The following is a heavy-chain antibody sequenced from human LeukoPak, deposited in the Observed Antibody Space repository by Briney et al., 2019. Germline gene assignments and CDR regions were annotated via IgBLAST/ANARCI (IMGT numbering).Heavy chain of an antibody. J-gene: IGHJ4*02. CDR3: ATTTVTEEDY. Sequence: GASLRLSCAASGFTFSSYAMSWVRQAPGKGLEWVSAISGSGGSTYYADSVKGRFTISRDNAKNSLYLQMNSLRAEDTAVYYCATTTVTEEDYWGQGTLVTVSS. D-gene: IGHD4-17*01. V-gene: IGHV3-23*01. CDR2: ISGSGGST. CDR1: GFTFSSYA.